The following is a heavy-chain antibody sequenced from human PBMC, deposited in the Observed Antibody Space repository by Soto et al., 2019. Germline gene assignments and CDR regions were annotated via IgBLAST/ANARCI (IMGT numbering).Heavy chain of an antibody. CDR1: QGCFSSDPFY. CDR2: IYYIGNT. J-gene: IGHJ4*01. D-gene: IGHD6-13*01. V-gene: IGHV4-31*03. Sequence: TLSLTCTVSQGCFSSDPFYWTWSRHHPGKELEGFAYIYYIGNTYYRPSFKSRASISIDTSQSQFSLRLTFLTAADPPAIYCARSGYGSSDFEHWGQGTLVNVSS. CDR3: ARSGYGSSDFEH.